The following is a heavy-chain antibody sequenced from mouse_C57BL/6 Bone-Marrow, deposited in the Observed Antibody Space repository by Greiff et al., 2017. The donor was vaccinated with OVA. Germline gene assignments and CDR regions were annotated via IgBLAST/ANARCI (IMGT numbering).Heavy chain of an antibody. D-gene: IGHD1-1*01. Sequence: QVQLKQPGAELVKPGASVKLSCKASGYTFTSYWMHWVKQRPGRGLEWIGRIDPNSGGTKYNEKFKSKATLTVDKPSSTAYMQLSSLTSEDSAVYYCARFPNYYGSSYWYFDVWGTGTTVTVSS. CDR3: ARFPNYYGSSYWYFDV. CDR2: IDPNSGGT. J-gene: IGHJ1*03. V-gene: IGHV1-72*01. CDR1: GYTFTSYW.